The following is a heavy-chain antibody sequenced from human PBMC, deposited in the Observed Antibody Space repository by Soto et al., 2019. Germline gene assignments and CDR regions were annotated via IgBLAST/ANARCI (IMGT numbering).Heavy chain of an antibody. CDR1: GYTFTSYD. D-gene: IGHD6-13*01. Sequence: GASVKVSCKASGYTFTSYDINWVRQATGQGLEWMGWMNPNSGNTGYAQKFQGRVTMTRNTSISTAYMELSSLRSEDTAVYYCAREGIAAAGTLLNYWGQGTLVTVSS. CDR3: AREGIAAAGTLLNY. V-gene: IGHV1-8*01. CDR2: MNPNSGNT. J-gene: IGHJ4*02.